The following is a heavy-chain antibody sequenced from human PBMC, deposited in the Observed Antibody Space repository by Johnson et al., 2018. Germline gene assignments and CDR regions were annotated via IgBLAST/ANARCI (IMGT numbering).Heavy chain of an antibody. CDR1: GFTFSSYA. CDR2: ISYDGSNK. J-gene: IGHJ6*03. CDR3: AKDSMGDCTNGICYIRGYYYMDV. D-gene: IGHD2-8*01. V-gene: IGHV3-30-3*01. Sequence: QDQLVQSGGGVVQPGRSLRLSCAASGFTFSSYAMHWVRQAPGKGLEWVAVISYDGSNKYYVDSVQGRFTISRDNSKNTLYLQMNSLRTEDTAVYYFAKDSMGDCTNGICYIRGYYYMDVWGKGTTVTVSS.